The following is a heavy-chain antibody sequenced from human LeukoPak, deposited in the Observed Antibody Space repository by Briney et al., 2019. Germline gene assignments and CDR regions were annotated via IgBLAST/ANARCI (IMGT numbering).Heavy chain of an antibody. J-gene: IGHJ4*02. D-gene: IGHD6-25*01. CDR1: GGSISSYY. CDR3: ARHSSGWYLDY. V-gene: IGHV4-59*08. Sequence: SETLSLTCSVSGGSISSYYWSWIRQPPGKGLELIGHMYYSGSTNYNPSLTSRVTTSVDTSKNQFSLNLSSVTAADTAVYYCARHSSGWYLDYWGQGTLVTVSS. CDR2: MYYSGST.